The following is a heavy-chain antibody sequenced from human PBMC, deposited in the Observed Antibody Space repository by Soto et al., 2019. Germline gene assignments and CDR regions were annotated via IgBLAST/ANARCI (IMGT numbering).Heavy chain of an antibody. CDR3: ARDLITMVRGVIIRPGSFDY. CDR1: GFTFSSYS. J-gene: IGHJ4*02. CDR2: ISSSSSTI. V-gene: IGHV3-48*02. Sequence: GGSLRLSCAASGFTFSSYSMNWVRQAPGKGLEWVSYISSSSSTIYYADSVKGRFTISRDNAKDSLYLQMNSLRDEDTAVYYCARDLITMVRGVIIRPGSFDYWGQGTLVTVSS. D-gene: IGHD3-10*01.